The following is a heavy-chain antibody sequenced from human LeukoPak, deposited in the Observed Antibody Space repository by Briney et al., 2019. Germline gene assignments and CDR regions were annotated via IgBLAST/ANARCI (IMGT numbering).Heavy chain of an antibody. CDR3: ARDEGIVVVPAASRAFDI. CDR2: ISSSSSYI. Sequence: GGSLRLSCAASGFTFSSYSMNWVRQAPGKGLEWVSSISSSSSYIYYADSVKGRFTISRDNAKNSLYLQMNSLRAGDTAVYYCARDEGIVVVPAASRAFDIWGQGTMVTVSS. J-gene: IGHJ3*02. D-gene: IGHD2-2*01. V-gene: IGHV3-21*01. CDR1: GFTFSSYS.